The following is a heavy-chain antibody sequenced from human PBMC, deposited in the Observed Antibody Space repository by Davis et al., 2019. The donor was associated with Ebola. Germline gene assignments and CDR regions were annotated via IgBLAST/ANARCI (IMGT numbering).Heavy chain of an antibody. CDR1: EFTFSGYG. D-gene: IGHD3-3*01. V-gene: IGHV3-23*01. J-gene: IGHJ4*02. Sequence: GESLKISCAASEFTFSGYGMSWVRQAPGKGLEWVSAISGSGGSTYYAGSVKGRFTISRDNSRNTLYLQMNSLRAEDTAVYYCAKAPVRFLEWFTTDYWGQGTLVTVSS. CDR2: ISGSGGST. CDR3: AKAPVRFLEWFTTDY.